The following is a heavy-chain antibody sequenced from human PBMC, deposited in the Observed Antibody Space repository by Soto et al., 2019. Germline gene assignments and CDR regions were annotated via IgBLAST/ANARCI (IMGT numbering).Heavy chain of an antibody. J-gene: IGHJ4*02. CDR1: GSTVSSNY. V-gene: IGHV3-66*01. CDR2: IYSGGST. D-gene: IGHD5-12*01. Sequence: EVQLVESGGGLVQPGGSLRLSCAASGSTVSSNYMSWVRQAPGKGLEWVSVIYSGGSTYYADSVKGRFTISRDNSKNTLYLQMNSLRAEVTAVYYCANQRGGYDRDFDYWGQGTLVTVSS. CDR3: ANQRGGYDRDFDY.